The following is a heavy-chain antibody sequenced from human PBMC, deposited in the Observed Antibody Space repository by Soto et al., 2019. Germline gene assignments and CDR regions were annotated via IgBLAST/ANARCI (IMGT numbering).Heavy chain of an antibody. Sequence: QVQLVESGGGVVQPGRSLRLSCAASGFTLSDFGMHWVRQAPGKGLEWVAIISYDGSYKYYADSVKGRFTISRDNSKNPLYLQMRSLRVEDTAAYYCAKDRRKGTDGSGAHHNTQNYYFYGMDVWGQGTTVTVS. J-gene: IGHJ6*02. D-gene: IGHD3-10*01. CDR3: AKDRRKGTDGSGAHHNTQNYYFYGMDV. CDR2: ISYDGSYK. CDR1: GFTLSDFG. V-gene: IGHV3-30*18.